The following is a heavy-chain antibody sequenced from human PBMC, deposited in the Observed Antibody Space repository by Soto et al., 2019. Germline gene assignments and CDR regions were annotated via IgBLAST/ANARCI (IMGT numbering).Heavy chain of an antibody. CDR1: GFTFSSYG. J-gene: IGHJ6*02. V-gene: IGHV3-30*18. D-gene: IGHD3-10*01. CDR3: ANDQLRGVRGVITYYYGMDV. Sequence: QVQLVESGGGVVQPGRSLRLSCAASGFTFSSYGMHWVRQAPGKGLEWVAVISYDGSNKYYADSVKGRFTISRDNSKNTLYLQMNSLRAEDTAVYYCANDQLRGVRGVITYYYGMDVWGQGTTVPVSS. CDR2: ISYDGSNK.